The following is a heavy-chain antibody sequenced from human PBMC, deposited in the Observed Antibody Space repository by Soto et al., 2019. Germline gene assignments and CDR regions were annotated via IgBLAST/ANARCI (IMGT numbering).Heavy chain of an antibody. CDR3: AREVGDCSSTSCPNWFDP. Sequence: SVKVSCKASGGPFSSYAISWVRQAPGQGLEWMGGIIPIFGTANYAQKFQGRVTITADESTSTAYMELSSLRSEDTAVYYCAREVGDCSSTSCPNWFDPWGQGTLVTVSS. CDR1: GGPFSSYA. CDR2: IIPIFGTA. D-gene: IGHD2-2*01. V-gene: IGHV1-69*13. J-gene: IGHJ5*02.